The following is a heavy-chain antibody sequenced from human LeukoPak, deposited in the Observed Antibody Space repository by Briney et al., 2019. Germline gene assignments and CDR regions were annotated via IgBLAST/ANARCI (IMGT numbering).Heavy chain of an antibody. CDR3: ARLLGTAANDAFDI. Sequence: ASVKVSCKASGYTFISYGISWVRQAPGQGLEWMGWISAYNGNTNYAQKLQGRVTMTTDTSTSTAYMELRSLRSDDTAVYYCARLLGTAANDAFDIWGQGTMVTVSS. CDR1: GYTFISYG. CDR2: ISAYNGNT. V-gene: IGHV1-18*01. D-gene: IGHD2-2*01. J-gene: IGHJ3*02.